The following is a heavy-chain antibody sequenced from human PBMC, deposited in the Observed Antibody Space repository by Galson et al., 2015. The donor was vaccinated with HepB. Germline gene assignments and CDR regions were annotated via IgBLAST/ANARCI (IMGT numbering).Heavy chain of an antibody. V-gene: IGHV5-10-1*01. CDR1: GYSFTSNW. CDR2: IDPSDSYT. CDR3: ARRGSRSSKGYFYHYMDV. D-gene: IGHD6-6*01. Sequence: QSGAEVKKPGESLRISCKGSGYSFTSNWISWVRQMPGKGLEWMGRIDPSDSYTNYSPSFQGHVTISADKSISTAYLQWSSLKASDTAMYYCARRGSRSSKGYFYHYMDVWGKGTTVTVSS. J-gene: IGHJ6*03.